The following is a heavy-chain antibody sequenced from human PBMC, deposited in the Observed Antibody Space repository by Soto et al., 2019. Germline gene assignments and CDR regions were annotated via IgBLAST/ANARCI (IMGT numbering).Heavy chain of an antibody. V-gene: IGHV4-39*01. CDR3: ARHLRAVAATLAY. CDR2: IHYSGST. CDR1: GGSIRDTIYY. Sequence: PSETLSLTCTVSGGSIRDTIYYWGLIRQPPGKGLEWIGSIHYSGSTHYNPSLKSRVTISVDPSKSQFSLNLTSVTPADTSVYYCARHLRAVAATLAYWGQGIVVTVSS. J-gene: IGHJ4*02. D-gene: IGHD6-19*01.